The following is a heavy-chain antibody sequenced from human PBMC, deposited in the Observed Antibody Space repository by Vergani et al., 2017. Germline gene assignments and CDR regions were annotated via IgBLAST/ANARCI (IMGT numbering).Heavy chain of an antibody. CDR3: ARETRIQLWLRGGMDV. CDR1: GGTFSSYA. D-gene: IGHD5-18*01. J-gene: IGHJ6*01. Sequence: QVQLVQSGAEVKKPGSSVKVSCKASGGTFSSYAISWVRQAPGQGLEWMGGIIPIFGIANYAQKFQGRVTITADKSTSTAYMELSSLRSEDTAVYYCARETRIQLWLRGGMDVWGQGTTVTVSS. V-gene: IGHV1-69*17. CDR2: IIPIFGIA.